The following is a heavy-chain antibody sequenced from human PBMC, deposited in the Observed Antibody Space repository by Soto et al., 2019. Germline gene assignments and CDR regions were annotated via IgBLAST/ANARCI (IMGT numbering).Heavy chain of an antibody. V-gene: IGHV3-74*01. CDR3: ARRGAGFDY. J-gene: IGHJ4*02. Sequence: PGGSLRLSCAASRFTFISYAMHWVRQAPGKGLVWVALICNDGSSTSYADSVKGRFTISRDNAKNTLYLQMNSLRAEDTAVYYCARRGAGFDYWGQGTLVTVS. CDR2: ICNDGSST. CDR1: RFTFISYA.